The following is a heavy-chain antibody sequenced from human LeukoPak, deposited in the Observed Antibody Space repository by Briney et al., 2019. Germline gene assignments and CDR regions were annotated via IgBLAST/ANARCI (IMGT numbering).Heavy chain of an antibody. CDR1: GFTFSSYS. CDR3: ARDRTYYYDSSGFVRDAFDI. D-gene: IGHD3-22*01. Sequence: SGGSLRLSCAASGFTFSSYSMNWVRQAPGKGLEWVSSISSSSSYIYYADSVKGRFTISRDNAKNSLYLQMNSLRAEDTAVYYCARDRTYYYDSSGFVRDAFDIWGQGTMVTVSS. V-gene: IGHV3-21*01. J-gene: IGHJ3*02. CDR2: ISSSSSYI.